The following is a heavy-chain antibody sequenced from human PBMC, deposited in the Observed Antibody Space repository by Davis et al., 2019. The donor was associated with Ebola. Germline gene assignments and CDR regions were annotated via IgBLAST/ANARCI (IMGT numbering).Heavy chain of an antibody. CDR2: LNHSGST. V-gene: IGHV4-34*01. J-gene: IGHJ4*02. CDR3: ASLRYSSDY. Sequence: PSETLSLTCAVYGGSFSGYYWSWIRQPPGKGLEWIGELNHSGSTNYHPSLKSRVTISVDTSKNQFSLKLSSVTAADTAMYYCASLRYSSDYWGQGTLVTVSS. D-gene: IGHD5-12*01. CDR1: GGSFSGYY.